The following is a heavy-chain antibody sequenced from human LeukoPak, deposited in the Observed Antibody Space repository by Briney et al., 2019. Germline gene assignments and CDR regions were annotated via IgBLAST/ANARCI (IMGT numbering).Heavy chain of an antibody. J-gene: IGHJ6*02. Sequence: SETLSLTCTVYGGSVSSGSYYWSWIRQPPGKGLEWIGYIYYSGSTNYNPSLKSRVTISVDTSKNQFSLKLSSVTAADTAVYYCARAAAAVSGMDVWGQGTTVTVSS. CDR2: IYYSGST. CDR1: GGSVSSGSYY. V-gene: IGHV4-61*01. CDR3: ARAAAAVSGMDV. D-gene: IGHD6-13*01.